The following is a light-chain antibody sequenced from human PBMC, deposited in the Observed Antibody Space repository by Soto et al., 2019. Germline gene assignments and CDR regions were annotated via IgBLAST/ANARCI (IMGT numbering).Light chain of an antibody. J-gene: IGKJ2*01. CDR1: HSVSSSY. CDR2: GAS. CDR3: HQYGSSPYT. V-gene: IGKV3-20*01. Sequence: EIVLTQSPGTLSLSPEERATLSCRASHSVSSSYLAWYQQKPGQAPRLLIYGASSRATGIPDRFSGSGSGTDFTLTISRLEPEDFAVYYCHQYGSSPYTFGQGTKLEIK.